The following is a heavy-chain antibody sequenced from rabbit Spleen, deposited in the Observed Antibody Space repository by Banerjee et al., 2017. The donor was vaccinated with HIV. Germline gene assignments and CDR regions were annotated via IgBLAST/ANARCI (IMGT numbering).Heavy chain of an antibody. Sequence: QEQLEESGGGLVKPEGSLTLTCKASGFSFSDRDVMCWVRQAPGKGLEWIACINTATSKAVYATWAKGRFTISTTSSTTVTLQLTSLTAADTATYFCARGSAAMTMVITGFYFNLWGPGTLVTVS. CDR2: INTATSKA. CDR3: ARGSAAMTMVITGFYFNL. J-gene: IGHJ4*01. V-gene: IGHV1S45*01. D-gene: IGHD2-1*01. CDR1: GFSFSDRDV.